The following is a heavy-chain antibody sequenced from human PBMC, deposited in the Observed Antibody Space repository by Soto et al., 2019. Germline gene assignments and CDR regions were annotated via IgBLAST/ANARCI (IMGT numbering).Heavy chain of an antibody. D-gene: IGHD5-12*01. V-gene: IGHV3-30*18. CDR2: ISYDGSNR. CDR3: AKRSGYDTGYFDY. Sequence: QVQLVESGGGVVQPGRSLRLSCAASGFNFSSYGMHWVRQAPGKGLEWVAVISYDGSNRYSADSVKGRLTISRDNSKNTLYLQMNRLRAEDTAMYYCAKRSGYDTGYFDYWGQGTLVIVSS. CDR1: GFNFSSYG. J-gene: IGHJ4*02.